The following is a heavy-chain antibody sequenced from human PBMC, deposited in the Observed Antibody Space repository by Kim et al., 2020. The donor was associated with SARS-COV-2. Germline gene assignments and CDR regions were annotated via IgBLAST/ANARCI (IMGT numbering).Heavy chain of an antibody. CDR2: YN. J-gene: IGHJ5*02. V-gene: IGHV6-1*01. Sequence: YNDYAVTSKSRITINPDTSKNQFSLQLNSVTPEDTAVYYCAREGDAGLDPWGQGTLVTVSS. CDR3: AREGDAGLDP.